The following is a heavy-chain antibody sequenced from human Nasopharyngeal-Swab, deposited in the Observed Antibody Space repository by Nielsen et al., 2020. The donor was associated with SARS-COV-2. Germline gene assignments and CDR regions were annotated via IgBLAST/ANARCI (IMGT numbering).Heavy chain of an antibody. J-gene: IGHJ6*03. Sequence: GESLKISCAASGFSFSSYNMNWVRQAPGKGLEWVSSISSSSTYIYYADSVKGRFTISRDNAKNSLYLQMNSLRAEDTAVYYCARDGLDYDFWSAYFMDVWGKGTTVTVS. D-gene: IGHD3-3*01. V-gene: IGHV3-21*01. CDR2: ISSSSTYI. CDR3: ARDGLDYDFWSAYFMDV. CDR1: GFSFSSYN.